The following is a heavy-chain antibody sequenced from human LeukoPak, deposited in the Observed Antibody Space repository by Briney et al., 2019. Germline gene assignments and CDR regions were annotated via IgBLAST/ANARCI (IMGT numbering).Heavy chain of an antibody. V-gene: IGHV4-34*01. CDR3: ARGLLWFGEPPRD. CDR1: GGSFSGYY. CDR2: INHSGST. Sequence: SETLSLTCAVYGGSFSGYYWSWIRQPPGKGLEWIGEINHSGSTNYNPSLKSRVTISVDTSKNQFSLKLSSVTAADTAAYYCARGLLWFGEPPRDWGQGTLVTVSS. J-gene: IGHJ4*02. D-gene: IGHD3-10*01.